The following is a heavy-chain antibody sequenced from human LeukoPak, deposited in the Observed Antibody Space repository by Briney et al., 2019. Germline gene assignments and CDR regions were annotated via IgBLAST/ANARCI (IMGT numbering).Heavy chain of an antibody. Sequence: PGGSLRLSCAASGFPFSAYAMSWDRQAPGKGLEWVSAISASGDTTYYADSVKGRFTISRDNAKNSLYLQMNSLRAEDTAVYYCAELGITMIGGVWGKGTTVTISS. V-gene: IGHV3-23*01. CDR3: AELGITMIGGV. CDR1: GFPFSAYA. J-gene: IGHJ6*04. D-gene: IGHD3-10*02. CDR2: ISASGDTT.